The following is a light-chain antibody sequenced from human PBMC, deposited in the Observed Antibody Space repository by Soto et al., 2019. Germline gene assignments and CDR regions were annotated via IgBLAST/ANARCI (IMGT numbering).Light chain of an antibody. J-gene: IGKJ5*01. Sequence: VLTQSPGTLSLSPGENATLTSRASHSVSSTFLAWYQQKPGQHPTLLIYDADTRATGIPDRFSGSGFGTHFTLTISSLEPEDFAMYYCQQSASSVTVGQGTRLEIK. CDR1: HSVSSTF. V-gene: IGKV3-20*01. CDR3: QQSASSVT. CDR2: DAD.